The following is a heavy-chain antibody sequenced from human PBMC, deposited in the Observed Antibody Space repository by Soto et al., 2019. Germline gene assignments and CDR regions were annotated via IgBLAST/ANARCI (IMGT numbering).Heavy chain of an antibody. CDR2: ISGSGGST. J-gene: IGHJ4*02. D-gene: IGHD5-12*01. CDR3: ANSVGGGYPSFFDY. V-gene: IGHV3-23*01. Sequence: PGGSLRLSYAASGFTFSSYAMSWVRQAPGKGLEWVSAISGSGGSTYYADSVKGRFTISRDNSKNTLYLQMNSLRAEDTAVYYCANSVGGGYPSFFDYWGQGTLVTVSS. CDR1: GFTFSSYA.